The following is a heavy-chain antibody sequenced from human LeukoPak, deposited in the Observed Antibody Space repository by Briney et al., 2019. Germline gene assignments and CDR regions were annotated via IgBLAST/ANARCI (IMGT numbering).Heavy chain of an antibody. CDR1: GGTFSSYA. CDR2: IIPILGIA. D-gene: IGHD3-10*01. Sequence: PGASVKVSCKASGGTFSSYAISWVRQAPGQGLEWMGRIIPILGIANYAQKFQGRVTITADKSTSTAYMELSSLRSEDTAVYYCARVELSLWFGELLPDFDYWGQGTLVTVSS. CDR3: ARVELSLWFGELLPDFDY. V-gene: IGHV1-69*04. J-gene: IGHJ4*02.